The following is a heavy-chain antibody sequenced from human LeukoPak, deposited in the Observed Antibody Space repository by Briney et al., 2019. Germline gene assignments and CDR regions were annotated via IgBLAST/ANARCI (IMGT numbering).Heavy chain of an antibody. Sequence: SETLSLTCTVSGGSISSYYWSWLRQPPGKGLEWIGYIYYSGSTNYNPSLKSRVTISLDTSKNQFSLKLSSVTAADTAVYYCPRVVNRNWFDPWGQGTLVTVSS. J-gene: IGHJ5*02. CDR1: GGSISSYY. CDR2: IYYSGST. V-gene: IGHV4-59*01. CDR3: PRVVNRNWFDP. D-gene: IGHD6-6*01.